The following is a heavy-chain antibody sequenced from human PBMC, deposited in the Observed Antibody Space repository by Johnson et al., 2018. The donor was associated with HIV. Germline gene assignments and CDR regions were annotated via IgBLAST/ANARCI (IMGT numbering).Heavy chain of an antibody. D-gene: IGHD6-19*01. CDR3: ARGSLSGWFPPDALDI. CDR1: GFTFSSYA. CDR2: ISSNGGST. J-gene: IGHJ3*02. Sequence: VQLVESGGGLVQPGRSLRLSCAASGFTFSSYAMHWVRQAPGKGLEYVSAISSNGGSTYYANSVKGRFTISRDNAKNSLSLQMISLRAEDTAIYYCARGSLSGWFPPDALDIWGQGTMVTVSS. V-gene: IGHV3-64*01.